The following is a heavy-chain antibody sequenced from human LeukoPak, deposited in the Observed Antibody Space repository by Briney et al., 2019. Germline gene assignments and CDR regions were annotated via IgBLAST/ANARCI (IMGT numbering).Heavy chain of an antibody. V-gene: IGHV4-34*01. D-gene: IGHD7-27*01. CDR3: ARGRRLRNWGFSPQPFDY. Sequence: SETLSLTCAVYGGSFSDYYWSWIRQLPGKGLEWIGEINHSGSTNYNPSLKSRVTISVDTSKNQFSLKLSSVTAADTAVYYCARGRRLRNWGFSPQPFDYWGQGTLVTVSS. J-gene: IGHJ4*02. CDR1: GGSFSDYY. CDR2: INHSGST.